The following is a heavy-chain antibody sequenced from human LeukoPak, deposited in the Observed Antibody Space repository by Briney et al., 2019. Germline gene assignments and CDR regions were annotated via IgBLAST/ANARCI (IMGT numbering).Heavy chain of an antibody. CDR1: GYTFTSYA. V-gene: IGHV1-3*01. CDR2: INAGNGNT. Sequence: ASVKVSCKASGYTFTSYAMHWVRQAPGQRLEWMGWINAGNGNTKYSQKLQGRVTMTTDTSTSTAYMELRSLRSDDTAVYYCARVRMVRGVIITKPKPYYFDYWGQGTLVTVSS. CDR3: ARVRMVRGVIITKPKPYYFDY. D-gene: IGHD3-10*01. J-gene: IGHJ4*02.